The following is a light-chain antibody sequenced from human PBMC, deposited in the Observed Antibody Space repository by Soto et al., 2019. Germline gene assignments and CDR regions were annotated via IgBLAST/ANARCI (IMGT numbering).Light chain of an antibody. V-gene: IGKV3-11*01. CDR2: DAS. J-gene: IGKJ3*01. CDR3: QQRTYYFT. CDR1: QSVSSY. Sequence: EIVLTQSPATLSLSPGERATLSCRASQSVSSYLAWYQQKPGQAPRLLIYDASNRAAGIPARFSGSGSGTDFTLTISSLEPEDFGVYYCQQRTYYFTFGPGTKVHIK.